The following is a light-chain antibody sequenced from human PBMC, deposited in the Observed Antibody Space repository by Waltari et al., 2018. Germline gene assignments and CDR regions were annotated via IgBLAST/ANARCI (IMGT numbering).Light chain of an antibody. Sequence: DIVMTQSPDSLAVSLGERATINCKSSQSVLYSSNNKNYLAWYQQKPGQPPKLLIYWASTRESGVPDRFSGSGSGTDFTLTISSLQSEDFAIYYCQQYNNWPPEDTFGRGTKLEI. V-gene: IGKV4-1*01. CDR1: QSVLYSSNNKNY. CDR3: QQYNNWPPEDT. J-gene: IGKJ2*01. CDR2: WAS.